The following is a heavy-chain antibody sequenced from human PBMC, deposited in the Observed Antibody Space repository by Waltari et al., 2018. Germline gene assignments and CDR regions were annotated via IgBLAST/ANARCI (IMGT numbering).Heavy chain of an antibody. Sequence: QVQLVEPGGGVVQPGRSLRLSCVASGVIFGAYSLHWVRQAPGKGPEWVAHISYDGSNKHYADSGKGRFTISKDNSKNTLYLQMNSLRDDDTSVYYCARDPTGPFVGYFEDWGQGTLVTVSS. D-gene: IGHD4-4*01. CDR1: GVIFGAYS. CDR2: ISYDGSNK. CDR3: ARDPTGPFVGYFED. V-gene: IGHV3-30*01. J-gene: IGHJ4*02.